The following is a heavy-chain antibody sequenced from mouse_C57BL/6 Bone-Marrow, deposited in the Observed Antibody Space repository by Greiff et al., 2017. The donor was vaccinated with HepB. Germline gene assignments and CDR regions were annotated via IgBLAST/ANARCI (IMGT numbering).Heavy chain of an antibody. J-gene: IGHJ4*01. CDR1: GFTFTDYT. CDR2: IYPRDGST. V-gene: IGHV1-78*01. D-gene: IGHD1-1*01. Sequence: QVQLKQSDAELVKPGASVKISCTASGFTFTDYTIHWMKQRPEQGLEWIGYIYPRDGSTKYNEKFKGKATLTADKSSSTAYIQLNSLTSEGSAVYFSAKYYYGSSDCAMDYWGQGTSVTVSS. CDR3: AKYYYGSSDCAMDY.